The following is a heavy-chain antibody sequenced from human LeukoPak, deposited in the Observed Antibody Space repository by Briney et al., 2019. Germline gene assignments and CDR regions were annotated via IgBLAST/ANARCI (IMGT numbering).Heavy chain of an antibody. V-gene: IGHV4-31*03. CDR2: IYYSGST. Sequence: SETLSLTCTVSGGSISSGGYYWSWIRQHPGKGLEWIVYIYYSGSTYYNPSLKSRVTISVDTSKNQFSLKLSSVTAADTAVYYCARSPRPDYGDPFDLWGRGTLVTVSS. CDR1: GGSISSGGYY. J-gene: IGHJ2*01. CDR3: ARSPRPDYGDPFDL. D-gene: IGHD4-17*01.